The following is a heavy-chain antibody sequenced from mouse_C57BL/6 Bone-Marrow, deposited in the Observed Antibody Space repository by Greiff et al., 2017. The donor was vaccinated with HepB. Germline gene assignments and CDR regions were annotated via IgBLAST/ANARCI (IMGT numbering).Heavy chain of an antibody. CDR2: IYPGSGST. J-gene: IGHJ3*01. Sequence: VQLQQPGAELVKPGASVKMSCKASGYTFTSYWITWVKQRPGQGLEWIGDIYPGSGSTNYNEKFKSKATLTVDTSSSTAYMQLSSLTSEDSAVYYCASGDYDEEAGWFAYWGQGTLVTVSA. V-gene: IGHV1-55*01. CDR3: ASGDYDEEAGWFAY. CDR1: GYTFTSYW. D-gene: IGHD2-4*01.